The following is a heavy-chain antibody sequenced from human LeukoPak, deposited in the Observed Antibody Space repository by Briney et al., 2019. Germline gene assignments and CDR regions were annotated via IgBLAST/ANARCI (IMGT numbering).Heavy chain of an antibody. Sequence: ASVKVSYKASGYTFTSYDINWVRQATGQGLEWMGWMNPNSGNTGYAQKFQGRVTMTRNTSISTAYMELSSLRSEDTAVYYCARVIGSSNTIFGVVITFRDYYYYMDVWGKGTTVTVSS. V-gene: IGHV1-8*01. J-gene: IGHJ6*03. CDR1: GYTFTSYD. CDR2: MNPNSGNT. D-gene: IGHD3-3*01. CDR3: ARVIGSSNTIFGVVITFRDYYYYMDV.